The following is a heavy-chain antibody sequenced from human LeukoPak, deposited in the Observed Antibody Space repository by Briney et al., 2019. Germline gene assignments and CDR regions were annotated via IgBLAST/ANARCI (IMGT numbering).Heavy chain of an antibody. V-gene: IGHV1-2*02. CDR2: INPNSGGT. J-gene: IGHJ4*02. CDR1: GYTFTDYS. Sequence: ASVKVSCKASGYTFTDYSMHLVRQAPGQGLEWMGWINPNSGGTNYAQKFQGRVTMTRDTSISTAYMELSRLRSDDTAVYYCARDYGGNSGGPGYWGQGTLVTVSS. CDR3: ARDYGGNSGGPGY. D-gene: IGHD4-17*01.